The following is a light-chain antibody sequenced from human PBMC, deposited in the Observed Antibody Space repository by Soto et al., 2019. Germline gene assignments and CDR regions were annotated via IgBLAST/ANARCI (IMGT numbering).Light chain of an antibody. Sequence: QSALTQPASVSGSPGQSITISCTGTSSDVGGYNHVSWYQKHPGKAPKLMIYDVSDRPSGISNRFSGSKSGNTASLTISGLQAEDEADYYCSSYTRSTTAFLFGGGTKLTVL. CDR2: DVS. CDR3: SSYTRSTTAFL. V-gene: IGLV2-14*01. J-gene: IGLJ2*01. CDR1: SSDVGGYNH.